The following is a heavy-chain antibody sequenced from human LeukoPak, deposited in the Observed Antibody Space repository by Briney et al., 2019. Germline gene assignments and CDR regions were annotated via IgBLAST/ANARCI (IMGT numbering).Heavy chain of an antibody. V-gene: IGHV4-34*01. D-gene: IGHD1-26*01. Sequence: GSLRLSCAASGFTFSSYAMSWIRQPPGKGLEWIGEINHSGSTNYNPSLKSRATISVDTSKFQFSLKVTSVTAADTAVYYCARLALQEVGPTQTYYLDYWGQGTLVTVSS. CDR1: GFTFSSYA. CDR2: INHSGST. J-gene: IGHJ4*02. CDR3: ARLALQEVGPTQTYYLDY.